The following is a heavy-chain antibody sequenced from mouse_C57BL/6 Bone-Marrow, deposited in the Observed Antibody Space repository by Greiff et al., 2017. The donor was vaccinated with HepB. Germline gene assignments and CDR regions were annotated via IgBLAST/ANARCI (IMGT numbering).Heavy chain of an antibody. CDR2: ISSGGSYT. CDR3: ARDSLYYFDY. V-gene: IGHV5-6*02. Sequence: DVMLVESGGDLVKPGGSLKLSCAASGFTFSSYGMSWVRQTPDKRLEWVATISSGGSYTYYPDSVKGRFTISRDNAKNTLYLQMSSLKSEDTAMYYCARDSLYYFDYWGQGTTLTVSS. CDR1: GFTFSSYG. J-gene: IGHJ2*01.